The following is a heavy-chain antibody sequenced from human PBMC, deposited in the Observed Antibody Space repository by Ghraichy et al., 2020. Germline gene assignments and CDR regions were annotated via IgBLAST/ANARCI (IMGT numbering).Heavy chain of an antibody. D-gene: IGHD3-3*01. CDR3: ARAPFWSGYYVIYYFDY. CDR1: GYTFTSYA. J-gene: IGHJ4*02. V-gene: IGHV1-3*01. CDR2: INAGNGNT. Sequence: ASVKVSCKASGYTFTSYAMHWVRQAPGQRLEWMGWINAGNGNTKYSQKFQGRVTITRDTSASTAYMELSSLRSEDTAVYYCARAPFWSGYYVIYYFDYWSQGTLVTVSS.